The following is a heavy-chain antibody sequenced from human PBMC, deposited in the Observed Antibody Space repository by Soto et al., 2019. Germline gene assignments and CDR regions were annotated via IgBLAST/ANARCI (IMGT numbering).Heavy chain of an antibody. CDR2: IYWDGDK. V-gene: IGHV2-5*02. J-gene: IGHJ4*02. CDR3: ARSYGTSTICYGFDY. D-gene: IGHD2-2*01. CDR1: GFSLSTSGVG. Sequence: SGPTLVNPTQTLTLTCTFSGFSLSTSGVGVGWIRQPPGKALEWLALIYWDGDKRDSPSLKTRLTITKDTSKNHVVLTMINMDPVDTGTYYCARSYGTSTICYGFDYWGQGTPVTVSS.